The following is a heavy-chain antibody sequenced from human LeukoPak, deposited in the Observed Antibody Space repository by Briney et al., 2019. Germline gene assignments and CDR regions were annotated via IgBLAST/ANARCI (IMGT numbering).Heavy chain of an antibody. V-gene: IGHV1-2*06. Sequence: EASVKVSCKTSGYTFTGYYIHWVRQAPGQGLEWLGRIDPNSGGTSYAHNFRGRVTMTRDTSTSTVYMELSSLRSEDTAVYYCARDAVQTRSENWFDPWGQGTLVTVSS. CDR3: ARDAVQTRSENWFDP. CDR1: GYTFTGYY. D-gene: IGHD6-25*01. CDR2: IDPNSGGT. J-gene: IGHJ5*02.